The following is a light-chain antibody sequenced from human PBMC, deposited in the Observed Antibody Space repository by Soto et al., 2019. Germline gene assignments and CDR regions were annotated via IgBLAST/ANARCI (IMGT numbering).Light chain of an antibody. CDR1: SSNIGTNT. CDR3: AAGDDSLNGLYV. Sequence: QSVLTQPPSASGTPGQRVTISCSGSSSNIGTNTVNWYQQLPGTAPQLLIYSNNQRPSGGPDRFSGSKSGTSASLAVSGLQSEDEADYYCAAGDDSLNGLYVFGTGTKVTVL. V-gene: IGLV1-44*01. CDR2: SNN. J-gene: IGLJ1*01.